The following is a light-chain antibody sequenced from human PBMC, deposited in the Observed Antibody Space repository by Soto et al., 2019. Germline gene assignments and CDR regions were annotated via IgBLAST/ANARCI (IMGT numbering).Light chain of an antibody. V-gene: IGLV1-51*01. Sequence: QPVLTQPPSMSAAPGQMVAISCSGTSSNIGDNSVSCYQHFPGTAPKVLIYDNNRRPSGIPDRFSGSKSGTSATLTIIGLQTGDEADYYCATWDSALSAGVFGGGTKVTVL. CDR2: DNN. CDR1: SSNIGDNS. CDR3: ATWDSALSAGV. J-gene: IGLJ3*02.